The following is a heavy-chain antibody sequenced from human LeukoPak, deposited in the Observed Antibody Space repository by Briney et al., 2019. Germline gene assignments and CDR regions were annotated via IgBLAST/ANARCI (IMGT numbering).Heavy chain of an antibody. CDR2: INYSGST. CDR3: ARPGSTAFGVDV. J-gene: IGHJ6*02. CDR1: GDSMKSYY. D-gene: IGHD3-10*01. Sequence: SETLSLTCTVSGDSMKSYYWSWIRQAPGKGLEWIGYINYSGSTKYTPSLKSRVTISVDTPKNQFSLRLSSVTAADTAVYYCARPGSTAFGVDVWGQGTTVTVSS. V-gene: IGHV4-59*01.